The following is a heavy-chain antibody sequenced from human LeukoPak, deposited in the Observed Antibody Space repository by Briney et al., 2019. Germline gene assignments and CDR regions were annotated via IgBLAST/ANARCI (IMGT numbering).Heavy chain of an antibody. J-gene: IGHJ5*01. CDR2: INSDGYSI. D-gene: IGHD6-19*01. CDR3: TRAGYSSGFDS. CDR1: GFTFSGYW. Sequence: GGSLRLSCAASGFTFSGYWMNWVRQAPGKGLVWVSRINSDGYSITYADSVKGRFTISRDNAKNTLYLQMNSLIAEDTAVYFCTRAGYSSGFDSWGQGTLVTVSS. V-gene: IGHV3-74*03.